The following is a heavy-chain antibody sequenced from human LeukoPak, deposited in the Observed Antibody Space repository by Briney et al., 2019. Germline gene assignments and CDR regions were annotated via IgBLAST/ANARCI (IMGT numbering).Heavy chain of an antibody. CDR1: GFTFSSYA. CDR3: AKGPWSSGWPVDNWFDP. D-gene: IGHD6-19*01. CDR2: ISSSGGST. V-gene: IGHV3-23*01. J-gene: IGHJ5*02. Sequence: PGGSLRLSCAASGFTFSSYAMSWVRQAPGKGLEWVSAISSSGGSTYYADSVKGRFTISRDNSKNTLYLQMNSLRAEDTAVYYCAKGPWSSGWPVDNWFDPWGQGTLVTVSS.